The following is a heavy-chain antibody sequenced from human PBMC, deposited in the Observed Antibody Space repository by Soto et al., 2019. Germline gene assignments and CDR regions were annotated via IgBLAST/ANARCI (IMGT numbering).Heavy chain of an antibody. J-gene: IGHJ6*02. Sequence: QTGGSLRLSCAASGFTFSSYGMHWVRQAPGKGLEWVAVISFDGSNKYYADSVKGRFTISRDNSKNTLYLQMNSLRAEDTAVYYCAKSEYYDFWSGRHYYYGMDVWGQGTTVTVSS. V-gene: IGHV3-30*18. D-gene: IGHD3-3*01. CDR1: GFTFSSYG. CDR2: ISFDGSNK. CDR3: AKSEYYDFWSGRHYYYGMDV.